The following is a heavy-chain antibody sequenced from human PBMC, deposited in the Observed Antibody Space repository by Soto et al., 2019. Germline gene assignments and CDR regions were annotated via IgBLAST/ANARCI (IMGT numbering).Heavy chain of an antibody. J-gene: IGHJ6*02. V-gene: IGHV2-5*01. CDR2: IYWNDNE. D-gene: IGHD1-1*01. Sequence: QITLKESGPTLVKPTQTLTLTCTFSGFSLSTDEVDVGWIRQPPVKALEWLSGIYWNDNEYYSPSLKSRLSIAEYTSKEQVVLTRTHIDHVDIDTYYCVHRFRTTSGGGMDVWGQGTTVTVSS. CDR3: VHRFRTTSGGGMDV. CDR1: GFSLSTDEVD.